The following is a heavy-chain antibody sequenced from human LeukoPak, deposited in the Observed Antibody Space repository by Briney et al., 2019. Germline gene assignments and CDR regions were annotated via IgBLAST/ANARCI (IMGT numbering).Heavy chain of an antibody. J-gene: IGHJ5*02. D-gene: IGHD4-17*01. CDR3: ARRVLTTVTPGGFDP. CDR1: GYSFTSYW. V-gene: IGHV5-51*01. CDR2: IYPGDSDT. Sequence: GASLKISCKGSGYSFTSYWIGWVRQLPGKGLEWMGIIYPGDSDTRYSPSFQGQVTISADKSISTAYLQWSSLKASDTAMYYCARRVLTTVTPGGFDPWGQGTLVTVSS.